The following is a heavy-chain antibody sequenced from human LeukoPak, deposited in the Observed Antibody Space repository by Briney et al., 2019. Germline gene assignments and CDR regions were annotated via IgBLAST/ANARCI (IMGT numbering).Heavy chain of an antibody. CDR1: GFTFSSYS. V-gene: IGHV3-21*04. J-gene: IGHJ6*03. CDR3: AKGYCGGDCYSYYYYYYMDV. Sequence: GGSLRLSCAASGFTFSSYSMNWVRQAPGKGLEWVSSISSSSSYIYYADSVKGRFTISRDNSKNTLYLQMNSLRAEDTALYYCAKGYCGGDCYSYYYYYYMDVWGKGTTVTISS. D-gene: IGHD2-21*02. CDR2: ISSSSSYI.